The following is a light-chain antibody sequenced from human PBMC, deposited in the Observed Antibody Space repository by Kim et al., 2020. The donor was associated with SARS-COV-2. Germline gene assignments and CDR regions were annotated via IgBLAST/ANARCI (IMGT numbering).Light chain of an antibody. CDR1: QGIMQY. V-gene: IGKV1-16*02. J-gene: IGKJ5*01. CDR3: QQYYSYPIT. CDR2: AAS. Sequence: ASVGDTVTITCRASQGIMQYLAWFQQKPGKAPESLIYAASSLESGVPSKFSGHGSGTDFTLTITGLQPEDSATYFCQQYYSYPITFGQGTRLEIK.